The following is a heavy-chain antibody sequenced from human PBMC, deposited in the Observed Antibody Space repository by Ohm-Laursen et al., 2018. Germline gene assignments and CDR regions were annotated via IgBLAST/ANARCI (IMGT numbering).Heavy chain of an antibody. CDR1: GFTFRNFA. CDR3: ARSSGTPWGLYFDH. CDR2: IKQDGSEK. D-gene: IGHD1/OR15-1a*01. J-gene: IGHJ4*02. V-gene: IGHV3-7*01. Sequence: SLRLSCTASGFTFRNFAMSWVRQAPGKGLEWVANIKQDGSEKYFLDSVKGRFTFSRDNAKNSVSLQMNSLRGEDTAVYYCARSSGTPWGLYFDHWGQGALVTVSS.